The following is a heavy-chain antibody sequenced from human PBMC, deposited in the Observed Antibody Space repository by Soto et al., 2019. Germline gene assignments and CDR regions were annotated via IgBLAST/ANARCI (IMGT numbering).Heavy chain of an antibody. V-gene: IGHV4-4*02. CDR2: IYHSGGT. D-gene: IGHD3-3*01. CDR1: SDSISSSNW. CDR3: ARGRREITIFGVVSSHLDN. Sequence: PSETLSLTCAVSSDSISSSNWWNWVRQPPGKGLEWIGKIYHSGGTFYNPSLKSRVTISVDKSKNQFSLNLSSVTAADTAVYYCARGRREITIFGVVSSHLDNWGQGTLVTVSS. J-gene: IGHJ4*02.